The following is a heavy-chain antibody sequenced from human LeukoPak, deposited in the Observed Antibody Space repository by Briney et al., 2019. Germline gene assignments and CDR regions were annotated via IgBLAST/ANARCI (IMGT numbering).Heavy chain of an antibody. CDR1: GFTVSSNY. Sequence: GGSLRLSCAASGFTVSSNYMSWVRQAPGKGLEWVSYISSSSSTIYYADSVKGRFTISRDNAKNSLYLQMNSLRAEDTAVYYCARVMRSSAYDYWGQGTLVTVSS. CDR2: ISSSSSTI. J-gene: IGHJ4*02. V-gene: IGHV3-48*04. D-gene: IGHD6-19*01. CDR3: ARVMRSSAYDY.